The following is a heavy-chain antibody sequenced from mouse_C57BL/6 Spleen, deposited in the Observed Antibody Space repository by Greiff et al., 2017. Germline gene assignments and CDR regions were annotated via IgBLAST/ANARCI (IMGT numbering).Heavy chain of an antibody. V-gene: IGHV1-82*01. CDR1: GYAFSSSW. Sequence: QVQLQQSGPELVKPGASVKISCKASGYAFSSSWMNWVKQRPGKGLEWIGRIYPGDGDTNYNGKFKGKATLTADTSSSTAYMQLISLTSEDSAVYFCARVDYGSSYPSYYAMGYWGQGTSVTVSS. CDR2: IYPGDGDT. CDR3: ARVDYGSSYPSYYAMGY. J-gene: IGHJ4*01. D-gene: IGHD1-1*01.